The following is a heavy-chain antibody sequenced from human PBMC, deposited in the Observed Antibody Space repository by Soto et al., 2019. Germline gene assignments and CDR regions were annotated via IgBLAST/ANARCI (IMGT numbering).Heavy chain of an antibody. J-gene: IGHJ4*02. CDR1: GFTFSSYG. Sequence: QVQLVESGGGVVQPGRSLRLSCAASGFTFSSYGMHWVRQAPGKGLEWVAVIWYDGSNKYYADSVKGRFTISRDNSKNALYLQMNSLRAEDTAVYYCARARGSLNHFDYWGQGTLVTVSS. CDR2: IWYDGSNK. V-gene: IGHV3-33*01. CDR3: ARARGSLNHFDY. D-gene: IGHD3-10*01.